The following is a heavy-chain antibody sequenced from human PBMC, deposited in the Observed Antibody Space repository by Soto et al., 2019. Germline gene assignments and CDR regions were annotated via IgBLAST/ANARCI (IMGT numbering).Heavy chain of an antibody. D-gene: IGHD6-19*01. J-gene: IGHJ4*02. CDR3: ARRVSGWSPIDY. CDR1: GFTFSSYA. V-gene: IGHV3-30-3*01. CDR2: ISYDGSNK. Sequence: QVQLVESGGGVVQPGRSLRLSCAASGFTFSSYAMHWVRQAPGKGLEWVAVISYDGSNKYYADSVKGRFTISRDNSKNSLYLQRNSLRAEDTAVYYCARRVSGWSPIDYWGQGTMVTVSS.